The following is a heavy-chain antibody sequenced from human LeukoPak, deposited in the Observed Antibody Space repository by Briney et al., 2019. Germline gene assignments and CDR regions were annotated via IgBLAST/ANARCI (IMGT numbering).Heavy chain of an antibody. CDR1: GITFSNAW. Sequence: GGSLRLSCAASGITFSNAWMSWVRQAPGKGPEWVGRIKSKTDGGTTDYVAPVKGRFTISRDDSKNTLYLQMNSLKTEDTAVYYCTTDYYDSSGYYDAFDIWGQGTMVTVSS. V-gene: IGHV3-15*01. D-gene: IGHD3-22*01. CDR3: TTDYYDSSGYYDAFDI. CDR2: IKSKTDGGTT. J-gene: IGHJ3*02.